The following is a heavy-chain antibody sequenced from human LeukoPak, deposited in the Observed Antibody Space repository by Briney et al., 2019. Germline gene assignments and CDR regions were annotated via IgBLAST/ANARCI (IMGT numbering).Heavy chain of an antibody. V-gene: IGHV3-30-3*01. CDR2: ISYDGSNK. J-gene: IGHJ6*02. D-gene: IGHD4-11*01. CDR1: GFTFSSYA. CDR3: AREPHDYSKIVDNYGMDV. Sequence: GGSPRLSCAASGFTFSSYAMHWVRQAPGKGLEWVAVISYDGSNKYYADSVKGRFTISRDNSKNTLYLQMNSLRAEDTAVYYCAREPHDYSKIVDNYGMDVWGQGTTVTVSS.